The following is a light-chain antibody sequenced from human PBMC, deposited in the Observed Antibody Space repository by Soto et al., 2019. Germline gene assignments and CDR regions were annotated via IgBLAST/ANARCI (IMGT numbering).Light chain of an antibody. CDR2: AAS. CDR1: QGISNF. CDR3: QKYNSAPWT. Sequence: DIQMTQSPSSLSASVGDRVTITCRASQGISNFLAWYQQKPGKVPKLLIYAASTLQSGVPSRFCGSGSGTHFTLTISSLQPEDVATYYCQKYNSAPWTFGQGTKVAIK. J-gene: IGKJ1*01. V-gene: IGKV1-27*01.